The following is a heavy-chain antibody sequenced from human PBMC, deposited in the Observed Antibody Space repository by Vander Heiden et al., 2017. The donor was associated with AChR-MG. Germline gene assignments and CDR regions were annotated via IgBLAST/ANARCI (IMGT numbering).Heavy chain of an antibody. CDR2: IKEEGRER. D-gene: IGHD1-26*01. Sequence: EVQLVESGGGLVQPGGSLRLSCTTSGFSFRSYSMRWVRQAPGKGVEWVANIKEEGRERKYVDSVKGRVTISRKDAKNSLYMKMKSLRAEDTALDYGARGGVPDYWGPGTLVTVSS. CDR1: GFSFRSYS. V-gene: IGHV3-7*04. J-gene: IGHJ4*02. CDR3: ARGGVPDY.